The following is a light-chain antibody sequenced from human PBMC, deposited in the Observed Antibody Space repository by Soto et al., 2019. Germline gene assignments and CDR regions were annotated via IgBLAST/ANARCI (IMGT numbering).Light chain of an antibody. J-gene: IGKJ4*01. CDR2: AAS. V-gene: IGKV1-39*01. Sequence: DIQMTQSPSSLSASVGERVTITCRASQSISSYLNWYQQKPGKAPKLLIYAASSLQSGVPSRFSGSGSGTDFTLTISSLEPEDFAVYYCQQRSNWPTFGGGTKVDI. CDR3: QQRSNWPT. CDR1: QSISSY.